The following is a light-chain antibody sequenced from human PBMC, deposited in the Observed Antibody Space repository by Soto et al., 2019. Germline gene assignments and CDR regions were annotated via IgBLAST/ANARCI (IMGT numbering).Light chain of an antibody. V-gene: IGKV3-20*01. CDR3: QQYGSXPRT. Sequence: EVVMTQSPGTLSVSPGEIATLSCRASQSISRNLAWYQQKPGRAPRLLIYDFSTRATGVPSRFSGSGSGTDFPLTLSRLEPEDFAVYCCQQYGSXPRTFGQGTKV. CDR1: QSISRN. CDR2: DFS. J-gene: IGKJ1*01.